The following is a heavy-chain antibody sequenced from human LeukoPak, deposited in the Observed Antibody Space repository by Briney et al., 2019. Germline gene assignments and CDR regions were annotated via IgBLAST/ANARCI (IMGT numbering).Heavy chain of an antibody. D-gene: IGHD2-21*02. CDR3: ARIETANWYLDL. Sequence: SETLSLTCAVYGGSFGGYYWSWIRQPPGKGLEWIGEINHSGSTNYNPSLKSRVTISVDTSKNQFSLKLSSVTAADTAVYYCARIETANWYLDLWGRGTLVTVSS. CDR2: INHSGST. V-gene: IGHV4-34*01. J-gene: IGHJ2*01. CDR1: GGSFGGYY.